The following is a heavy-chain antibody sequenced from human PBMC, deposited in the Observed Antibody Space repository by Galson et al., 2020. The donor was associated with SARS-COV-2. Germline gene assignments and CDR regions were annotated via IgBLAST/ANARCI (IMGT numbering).Heavy chain of an antibody. V-gene: IGHV4-30-4*07. CDR1: GGSISNGGYS. CDR3: ARRGSAYDACDF. J-gene: IGHJ3*01. D-gene: IGHD6-19*01. Sequence: SETLSLTCAVSGGSISNGGYSWSWIRQPPGKGLEYIGYIYHSGSAYYNPSLKSRLTMSVDTSKNQFSLELSSVTAADTAVYFCARRGSAYDACDFWGQGTMVTVSS. CDR2: IYHSGSA.